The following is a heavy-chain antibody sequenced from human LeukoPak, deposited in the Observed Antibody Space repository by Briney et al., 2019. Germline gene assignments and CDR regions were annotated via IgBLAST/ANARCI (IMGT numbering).Heavy chain of an antibody. CDR1: GGSISSAAYY. D-gene: IGHD7-27*01. CDR2: IYTSGST. CDR3: ARTGDLDAFDI. Sequence: SETLSLTCTVSGGSISSAAYYWSWIRQPAGKGLEWIARIYTSGSTNYNPSLKSRVTISVDTSKNQFSLKLSSVTAADTAVYYCARTGDLDAFDIWGQGTMVTVSS. V-gene: IGHV4-61*02. J-gene: IGHJ3*02.